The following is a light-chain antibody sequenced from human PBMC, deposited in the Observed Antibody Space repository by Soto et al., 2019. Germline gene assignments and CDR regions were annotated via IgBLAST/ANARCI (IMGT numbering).Light chain of an antibody. CDR2: EVS. Sequence: QSALTQPASVSGSPGQSITISCIGTNSDVGAYKYVSWYQQQPDKAPKLIIYEVSNRPSGVSDRFSGSKSGNTASLTISGLQADDEGYYYCSSYTSRSTLYVFGTGTK. V-gene: IGLV2-14*01. CDR1: NSDVGAYKY. J-gene: IGLJ1*01. CDR3: SSYTSRSTLYV.